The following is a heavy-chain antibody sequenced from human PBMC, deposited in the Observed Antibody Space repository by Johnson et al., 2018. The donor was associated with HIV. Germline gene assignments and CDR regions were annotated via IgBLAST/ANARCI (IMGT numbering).Heavy chain of an antibody. D-gene: IGHD3-16*01. CDR2: NRYDGSNK. J-gene: IGHJ3*02. CDR1: GFTFSSYC. Sequence: QVQLVESGGGVVQPGGSLRLSCAASGFTFSSYCMHWVRQAPGKGLEWVAFNRYDGSNKYYADSVKGRLTVSRDNSKNTLYLQMNSLRAEDTAVYYCAKDRLFGFRNDAFDIWGQGTMVTVSS. CDR3: AKDRLFGFRNDAFDI. V-gene: IGHV3-30*02.